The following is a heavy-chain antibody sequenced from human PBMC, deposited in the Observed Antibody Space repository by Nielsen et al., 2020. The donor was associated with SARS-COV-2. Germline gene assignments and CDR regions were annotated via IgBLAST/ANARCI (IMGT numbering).Heavy chain of an antibody. V-gene: IGHV1-24*01. CDR3: ARDLTYSYGYDYYYGMDV. CDR1: GYTLTELS. D-gene: IGHD5-18*01. CDR2: FDLEDDKT. J-gene: IGHJ6*02. Sequence: ASVKVSCKVSGYTLTELSMHWVRQAPGKGLEWMGGFDLEDDKTIYAQKFQGRVTMTRDTSTSTVYMELSSLRSEDTAVYYCARDLTYSYGYDYYYGMDVWGQGTTVTVSS.